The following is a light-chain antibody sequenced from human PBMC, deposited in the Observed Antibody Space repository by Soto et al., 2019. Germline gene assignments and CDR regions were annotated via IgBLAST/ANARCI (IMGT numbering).Light chain of an antibody. V-gene: IGKV1-39*01. CDR2: AAS. J-gene: IGKJ2*01. CDR3: QQSYSTPVD. Sequence: DIQMTQSPSSLSASVGDRVTITCRASQSISSYLNWYQHKPGKAPRLLIYAASSLPSGIPSRFSGSGSGTDFTLTISSLQPEDSAAYYCQQSYSTPVDFGQGTKLEIK. CDR1: QSISSY.